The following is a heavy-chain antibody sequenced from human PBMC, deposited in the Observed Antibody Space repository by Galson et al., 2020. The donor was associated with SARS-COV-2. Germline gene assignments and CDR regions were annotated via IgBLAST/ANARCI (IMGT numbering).Heavy chain of an antibody. D-gene: IGHD2-2*01. Sequence: GGSLRLSCAASGFTFSSYAMHWVRQAPGKGLEWVANIKQDGSEKYYVDSVKGRFTISRDNAENSLYLQMNSLRAEDTAVYYCARDATVEGPAAMGYYYLYYYMDVWGKGTTVTVSS. V-gene: IGHV3-7*01. J-gene: IGHJ6*03. CDR3: ARDATVEGPAAMGYYYLYYYMDV. CDR1: GFTFSSYA. CDR2: IKQDGSEK.